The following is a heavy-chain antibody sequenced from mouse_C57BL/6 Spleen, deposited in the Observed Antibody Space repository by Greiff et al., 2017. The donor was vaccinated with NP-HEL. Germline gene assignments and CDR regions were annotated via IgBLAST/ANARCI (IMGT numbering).Heavy chain of an antibody. CDR2: IRNKANGYTT. V-gene: IGHV7-3*01. Sequence: DVQLVESGGGLVQPGGSLSLSCAASGFTFTDYYMSWVRQPPGKALEWLGFIRNKANGYTTEYSASVKGRFTISRDNSQSILYLQMNALRAEDSATYYCARLTTGYYYAMDYWGQGTSVTVSS. CDR1: GFTFTDYY. D-gene: IGHD2-12*01. J-gene: IGHJ4*01. CDR3: ARLTTGYYYAMDY.